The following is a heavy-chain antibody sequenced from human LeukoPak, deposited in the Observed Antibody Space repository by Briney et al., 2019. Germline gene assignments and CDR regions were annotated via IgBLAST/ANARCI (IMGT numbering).Heavy chain of an antibody. CDR3: ARGQFPRDFDY. D-gene: IGHD6-19*01. J-gene: IGHJ4*02. CDR2: ISHDGSNK. V-gene: IGHV3-30*03. Sequence: GGSLRLSCAASGFTFSNFDMHWVRQAPGEGLEWVAVISHDGSNKFYVDSVKGRFTISRDNSQNTLYLQMNSLRAEDTAVYYCARGQFPRDFDYWGQGTLVTVSS. CDR1: GFTFSNFD.